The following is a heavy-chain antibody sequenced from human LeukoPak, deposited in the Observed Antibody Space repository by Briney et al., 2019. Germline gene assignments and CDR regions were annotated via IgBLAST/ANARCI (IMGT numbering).Heavy chain of an antibody. D-gene: IGHD5-18*01. V-gene: IGHV4-34*01. Sequence: SETLSLTCAVYGGSFSGYYWSWIRQPPGKGLEWIGEINHSGSTNYNPSLTSRVTISVDTSKNQFSLKLSSVTAADTAVYYCARVQSWIQLWSRGGAFDIWGQGTMVTVSS. CDR3: ARVQSWIQLWSRGGAFDI. CDR2: INHSGST. CDR1: GGSFSGYY. J-gene: IGHJ3*02.